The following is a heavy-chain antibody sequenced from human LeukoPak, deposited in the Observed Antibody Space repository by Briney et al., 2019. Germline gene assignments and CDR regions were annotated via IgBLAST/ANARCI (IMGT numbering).Heavy chain of an antibody. D-gene: IGHD3-22*01. V-gene: IGHV3-48*03. CDR1: GFTFSSYE. CDR2: ISSSGSTI. CDR3: ASLMRWLDDY. J-gene: IGHJ4*02. Sequence: GGSLRLSCAASGFTFSSYEMNWVRQAPGKGLEWVSYISSSGSTIHYADSVKGRFTISRDNAKNSLYLQMNSLRAEDTAVYYCASLMRWLDDYWGQGTLVTVSS.